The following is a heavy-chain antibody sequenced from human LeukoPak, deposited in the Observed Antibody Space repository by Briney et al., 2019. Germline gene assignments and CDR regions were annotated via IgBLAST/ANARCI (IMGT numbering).Heavy chain of an antibody. Sequence: PGGSLRLSCAASGFTFSSYSMNWVRQAPGKGLEWVSSISSSSSYIYYADSVKGRFTISRDNAKNTLYLQMDSLRAEDTAMYYCARGTGSYYSLGYWGQGTLVTVSS. CDR3: ARGTGSYYSLGY. CDR1: GFTFSSYS. V-gene: IGHV3-21*01. D-gene: IGHD1-26*01. CDR2: ISSSSSYI. J-gene: IGHJ4*02.